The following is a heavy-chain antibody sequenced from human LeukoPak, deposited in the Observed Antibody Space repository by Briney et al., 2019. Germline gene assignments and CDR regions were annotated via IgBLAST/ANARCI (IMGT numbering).Heavy chain of an antibody. Sequence: SVKVSFKASGGTFSSYAISWVRQAPGQGLEWMGGIIPIFGTANYAQKFQGRVTITADESTSTAYMELSSLRSEDTAVYYCARVLLWFGEPIRFFDYWGQGTLVTVSS. D-gene: IGHD3-10*01. CDR3: ARVLLWFGEPIRFFDY. V-gene: IGHV1-69*01. CDR1: GGTFSSYA. J-gene: IGHJ4*02. CDR2: IIPIFGTA.